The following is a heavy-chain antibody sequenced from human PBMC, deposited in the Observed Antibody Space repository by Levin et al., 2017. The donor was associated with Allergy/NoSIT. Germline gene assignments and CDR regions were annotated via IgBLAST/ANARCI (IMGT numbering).Heavy chain of an antibody. V-gene: IGHV4-34*01. CDR2: INHSGST. D-gene: IGHD2-2*01. CDR1: GGSFSGYY. CDR3: ARGPTMRKLGYCSSTSCYRPHFAEYFQH. J-gene: IGHJ1*01. Sequence: SETLSLTCAVYGGSFSGYYWSWIRQPPGKGLEWIGEINHSGSTNYNPSLKSRVTISVDTSKNQFSLKLSSVTAADTAVYYCARGPTMRKLGYCSSTSCYRPHFAEYFQHWGQGTLVTVSS.